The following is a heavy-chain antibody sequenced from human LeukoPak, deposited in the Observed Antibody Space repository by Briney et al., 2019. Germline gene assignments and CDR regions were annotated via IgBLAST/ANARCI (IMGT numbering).Heavy chain of an antibody. V-gene: IGHV3-74*03. CDR1: GFTFSTYW. Sequence: PGGSLRLSCAASGFTFSTYWMHWVRQSPGKGLVWVSRIKSDGSSIMYADSVRGRFTISRDNAKNTLYLQMNSLRAEDTAGYYCTRDLDYGGRSNFDHWGQGTLVTVSS. J-gene: IGHJ4*02. D-gene: IGHD4-23*01. CDR2: IKSDGSSI. CDR3: TRDLDYGGRSNFDH.